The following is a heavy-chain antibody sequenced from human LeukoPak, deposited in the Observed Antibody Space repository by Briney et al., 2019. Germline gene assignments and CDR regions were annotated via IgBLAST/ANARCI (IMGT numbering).Heavy chain of an antibody. CDR1: GYTFTTYG. D-gene: IGHD7-27*01. CDR3: ARDYRLANWDRGGCGY. J-gene: IGHJ4*02. V-gene: IGHV1-18*01. CDR2: ISAYNGNT. Sequence: ASVKVSCKASGYTFTTYGISSVRQAPGQELEWVGWISAYNGNTNYAQKLQGRVTMTTDTSTSTAYMELRSLRSDDTAVYYCARDYRLANWDRGGCGYWGQGTLVTVSS.